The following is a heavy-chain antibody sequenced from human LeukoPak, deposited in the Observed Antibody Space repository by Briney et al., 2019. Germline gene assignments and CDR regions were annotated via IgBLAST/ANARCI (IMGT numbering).Heavy chain of an antibody. Sequence: SQTLSLTCTVSGGSISSGGYYWSWIRQHPGKGLEWIGYIYYSGSTYYNPSLKSRVTISVDTSKNQFSLKLSSVTAADTAVYYCARVGESAGQLKYNWFDPWGQGTLVTVSS. CDR3: ARVGESAGQLKYNWFDP. J-gene: IGHJ5*02. CDR2: IYYSGST. V-gene: IGHV4-31*03. D-gene: IGHD3-16*01. CDR1: GGSISSGGYY.